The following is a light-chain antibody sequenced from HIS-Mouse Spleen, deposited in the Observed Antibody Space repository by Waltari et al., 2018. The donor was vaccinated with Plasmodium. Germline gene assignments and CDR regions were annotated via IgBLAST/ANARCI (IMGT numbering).Light chain of an antibody. CDR2: DVS. CDR1: NSDVGGYNY. V-gene: IGLV2-14*03. Sequence: QSALTQPASVSGSPGQSITISCTGTNSDVGGYNYVSWSQQHPGKAPKLMIYDVSNRPSGVSNRFSGSKSGNTASLTISGLQAEDEADYYCSSYTSSSTLNYVFGTGTKVTVL. J-gene: IGLJ1*01. CDR3: SSYTSSSTLNYV.